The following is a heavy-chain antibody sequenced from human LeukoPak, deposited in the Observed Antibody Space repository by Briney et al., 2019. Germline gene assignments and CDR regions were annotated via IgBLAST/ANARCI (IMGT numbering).Heavy chain of an antibody. CDR3: ARDLLGAGRRAFDI. V-gene: IGHV3-21*01. J-gene: IGHJ3*02. Sequence: GGSLRLSCTASGFSFSTYSMSWVRQAPGKGPEWVSAITRSSSFIYYADSVNGRFTISRDNVKKSVFLQMNSLRVEDTAIYYCARDLLGAGRRAFDIWGQGTMVTVSS. CDR1: GFSFSTYS. D-gene: IGHD6-19*01. CDR2: ITRSSSFI.